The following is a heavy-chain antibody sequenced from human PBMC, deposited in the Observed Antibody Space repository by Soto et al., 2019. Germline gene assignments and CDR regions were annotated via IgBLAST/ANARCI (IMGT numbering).Heavy chain of an antibody. CDR2: ILYSGST. J-gene: IGHJ4*02. V-gene: IGHV4-39*01. D-gene: IGHD6-19*01. CDR3: ARLGSSGWYQGSYFDY. Sequence: QLQLQESGPGLVKPSETLSLTCTVSGGSITRNNHYWGWIRQSPGKGLEWIGNILYSGSTNYNPFLRSRVTMSVEPSKNPFSLKMSSVTAADTAVYYCARLGSSGWYQGSYFDYWGQGTMVTVSS. CDR1: GGSITRNNHY.